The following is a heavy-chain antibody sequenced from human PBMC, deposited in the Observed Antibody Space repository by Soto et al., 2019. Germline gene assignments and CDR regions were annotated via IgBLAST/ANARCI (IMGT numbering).Heavy chain of an antibody. V-gene: IGHV1-69*13. Sequence: SVKVSCKASGGTSSSYAISWVRQAAGQGLEWMGGIIPIFGTANYAQKFQGRVTITADESTSTAYMELSSMRSEDTAVYYCARANITMIVVARGYDAFDICGEGTMVTV. CDR2: IIPIFGTA. CDR3: ARANITMIVVARGYDAFDI. J-gene: IGHJ3*02. D-gene: IGHD3-22*01. CDR1: GGTSSSYA.